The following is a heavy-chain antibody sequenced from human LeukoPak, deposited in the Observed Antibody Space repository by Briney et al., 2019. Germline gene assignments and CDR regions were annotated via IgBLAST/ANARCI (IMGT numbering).Heavy chain of an antibody. V-gene: IGHV1-69*13. CDR2: IIPIFGTA. J-gene: IGHJ4*02. D-gene: IGHD6-19*01. CDR1: GGTFSSYA. Sequence: ASVKVSCKASGGTFSSYAISWVRQAPGQGLEWMGGIIPIFGTANYAQKFQGRVTITADESTSTAYMELSSLRAEDTAVYYCAKGDSSGWPYYFDCWGQGTLVTVSS. CDR3: AKGDSSGWPYYFDC.